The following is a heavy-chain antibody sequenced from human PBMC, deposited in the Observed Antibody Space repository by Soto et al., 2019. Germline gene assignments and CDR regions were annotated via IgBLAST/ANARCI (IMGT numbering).Heavy chain of an antibody. CDR2: ISYDGSNK. CDR3: ARASKMLAFYYYYGMDV. D-gene: IGHD2-8*01. CDR1: GFTFSSYA. V-gene: IGHV3-30-3*01. Sequence: GGSLRLSCAASGFTFSSYAMHWVRQAPGKGLEWVAVISYDGSNKYYADSVKGRFTISRDNSKNTLYLQMNSLRAEDTAVYYCARASKMLAFYYYYGMDVWGQGTTVTVSS. J-gene: IGHJ6*02.